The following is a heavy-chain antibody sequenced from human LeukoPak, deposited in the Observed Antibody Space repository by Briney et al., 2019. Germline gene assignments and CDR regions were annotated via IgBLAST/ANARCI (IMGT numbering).Heavy chain of an antibody. D-gene: IGHD6-6*01. CDR2: INPNSGGT. J-gene: IGHJ4*02. Sequence: ASVKVSCKASGYTFTGYYMHWVRQAPGQGLEWMGRINPNSGGTNYAQKFQGRVTVTRDTSISTAYMELSRLRSDDTAVYYCARRGVSYSSSYDYWGQGTLVTVSS. V-gene: IGHV1-2*06. CDR3: ARRGVSYSSSYDY. CDR1: GYTFTGYY.